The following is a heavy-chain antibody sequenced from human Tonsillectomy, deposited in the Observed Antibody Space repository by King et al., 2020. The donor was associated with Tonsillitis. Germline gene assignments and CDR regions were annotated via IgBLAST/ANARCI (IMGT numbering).Heavy chain of an antibody. Sequence: VQLQESGPGLVKPSETLSPTCTVSGGSISSYYWSWIRQPPGEGLEWIGYIYYIGSTNNNPSPKSRVTISVDTSKNQFSLKLGSVTAADTAVYYCASDLTTVWGPYWYFDLWGRGTLVTVSS. V-gene: IGHV4-59*01. J-gene: IGHJ2*01. CDR1: GGSISSYY. D-gene: IGHD4-11*01. CDR2: IYYIGST. CDR3: ASDLTTVWGPYWYFDL.